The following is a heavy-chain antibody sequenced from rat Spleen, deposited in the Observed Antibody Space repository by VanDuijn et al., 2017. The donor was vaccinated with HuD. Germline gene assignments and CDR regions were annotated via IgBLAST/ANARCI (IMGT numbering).Heavy chain of an antibody. Sequence: EVHLQESGPGLVKPSQSLSLTCSVTGYSITTAYRWNWIRKFPGNKMEWMGFITYSGTTTYNPSLKSRISITLDTSKNQFFLQLNSITTEDTATYYCERGVWYVLDAWGQGASVTVSS. CDR1: GYSITTAY. V-gene: IGHV3-1*01. J-gene: IGHJ4*01. CDR3: ERGVWYVLDA. D-gene: IGHD5-1*01. CDR2: ITYSGTT.